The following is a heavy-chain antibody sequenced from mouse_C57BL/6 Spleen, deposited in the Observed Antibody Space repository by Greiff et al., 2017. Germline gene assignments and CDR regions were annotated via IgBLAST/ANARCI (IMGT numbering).Heavy chain of an antibody. V-gene: IGHV1-50*01. CDR1: GYTFTSYW. CDR2: IDPSDGYT. Sequence: VQLQQPGAELVKPGASVKLSCKASGYTFTSYWMQWVKQRPGQGLEWIGEIDPSDGYTNYNQKFKGKATLTVDTYSSTAYMQLSSLTSEESAVYYWGTCITTVVGDYAMDYWGQGTSVTVSS. CDR3: GTCITTVVGDYAMDY. D-gene: IGHD1-1*01. J-gene: IGHJ4*01.